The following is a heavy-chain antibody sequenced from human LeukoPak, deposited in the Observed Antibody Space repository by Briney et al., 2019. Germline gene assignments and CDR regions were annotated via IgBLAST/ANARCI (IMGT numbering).Heavy chain of an antibody. D-gene: IGHD3-3*01. Sequence: GGSLRLSCAASGLTFSSYGMPWARQAPGKGLEWVAFLRYDGSNNYNADAVKGRFTISRDNSMNTLYLQMNSLRAEDTAVYYCAKDYPIFGVVISHFDYWGQGALVTVSS. J-gene: IGHJ4*02. V-gene: IGHV3-30*02. CDR3: AKDYPIFGVVISHFDY. CDR1: GLTFSSYG. CDR2: LRYDGSNN.